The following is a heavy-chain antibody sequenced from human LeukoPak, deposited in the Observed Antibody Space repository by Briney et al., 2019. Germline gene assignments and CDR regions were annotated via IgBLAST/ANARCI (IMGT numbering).Heavy chain of an antibody. CDR2: IHYTGNT. D-gene: IGHD4-17*01. J-gene: IGHJ6*03. Sequence: PSESLSLTCTVSGDSISPNYWSWIRQPPGKGLEWIGYIHYTGNTNYNPSLKSRVTISVNTSKNQFSLQLSSVNAADTAVYYCARSGTATSFYYYYYMDVWGKGTTVTVSS. CDR3: ARSGTATSFYYYYYMDV. CDR1: GDSISPNY. V-gene: IGHV4-59*01.